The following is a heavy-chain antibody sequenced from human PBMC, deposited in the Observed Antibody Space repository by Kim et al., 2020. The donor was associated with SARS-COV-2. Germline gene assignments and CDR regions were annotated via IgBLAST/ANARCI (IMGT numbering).Heavy chain of an antibody. V-gene: IGHV4-34*01. J-gene: IGHJ5*02. CDR2: INHSGST. CDR1: GGSFSGYY. CDR3: ARGGPPHYGSGSYYPYNWFDP. D-gene: IGHD3-10*01. Sequence: SETLSLTCAVYGGSFSGYYWSWIRQPPGKGLEWIGEINHSGSTNYNPSLKSRVTISVDTSKNQFSLKLSSVTAADTAVYYCARGGPPHYGSGSYYPYNWFDPWGQGTLVTVSS.